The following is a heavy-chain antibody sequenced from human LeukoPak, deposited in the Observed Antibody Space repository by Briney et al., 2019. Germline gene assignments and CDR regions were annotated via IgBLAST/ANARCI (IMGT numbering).Heavy chain of an antibody. D-gene: IGHD6-19*01. V-gene: IGHV3-33*06. CDR1: GFTFCSYA. CDR2: IWCSGSNT. Sequence: GGSLRLSCAASGFTFCSYAMRWVRQAPGKGLEWVSVIWCSGSNTYYADSVKGRFTISRDNSKNTLYLQMNSLRAEDTAVYYCAKVALPKTLYSSGWYFDYWGQGTLVTASS. J-gene: IGHJ4*02. CDR3: AKVALPKTLYSSGWYFDY.